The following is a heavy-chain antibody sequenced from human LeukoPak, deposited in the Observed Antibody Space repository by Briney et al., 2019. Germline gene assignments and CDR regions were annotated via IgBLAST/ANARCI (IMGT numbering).Heavy chain of an antibody. CDR1: GFTFSSYA. J-gene: IGHJ2*01. D-gene: IGHD3-3*01. CDR2: ISGSGGST. Sequence: GGSLRLSCAASGFTFSSYAMSWVRQAPGKGLEWVSAISGSGGSTYYADSVKGRLTISRDNSKNTLYLQMNSLRAEDTAVYYCAKAPKTTVFGVVIKTIQYWYFDLWGRGTLVTVSS. CDR3: AKAPKTTVFGVVIKTIQYWYFDL. V-gene: IGHV3-23*01.